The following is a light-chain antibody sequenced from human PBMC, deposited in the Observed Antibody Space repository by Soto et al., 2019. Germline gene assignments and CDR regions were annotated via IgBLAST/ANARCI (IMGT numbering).Light chain of an antibody. Sequence: EIVLTQSPGTLSLSPGERATLSCRASQSVSSSYFAWYQQKPGQAPRLLIYGASSRATGIPDRFSASGSGTHFTLTISRLETKAFAVYYCHQYSSSHSITSGQVTKLEIK. V-gene: IGKV3-20*01. CDR3: HQYSSSHSIT. CDR1: QSVSSSY. CDR2: GAS. J-gene: IGKJ2*01.